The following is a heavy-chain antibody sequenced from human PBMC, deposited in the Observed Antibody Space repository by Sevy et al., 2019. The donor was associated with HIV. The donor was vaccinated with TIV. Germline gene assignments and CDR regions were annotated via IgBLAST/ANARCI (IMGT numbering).Heavy chain of an antibody. CDR1: GYTYTSYY. V-gene: IGHV1-46*01. J-gene: IGHJ6*02. CDR2: INPSGGST. CDR3: AREASYAYAPGYYYGMDV. Sequence: ASVKVSCKASGYTYTSYYMHWVRPAPRQGLEWMGIINPSGGSTSYAQKFQGRVTMTRDTSTSTVYMELSSLRSEDTAVYYCAREASYAYAPGYYYGMDVWGQGTTVTVSS. D-gene: IGHD2-2*01.